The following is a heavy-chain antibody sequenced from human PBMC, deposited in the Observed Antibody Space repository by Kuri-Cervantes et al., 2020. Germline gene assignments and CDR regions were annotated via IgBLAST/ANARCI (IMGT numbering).Heavy chain of an antibody. Sequence: GGSLRLSCAASGFTVSSNYMSWVRQAPGKGLEWVSVIYSGGSTYYADSVKGRFTISRDNSKNTLYLQMNSLRAEDTAVYYCAGIYSNYYLRYYYYGMDVWGQGTTVTVSS. CDR1: GFTVSSNY. CDR3: AGIYSNYYLRYYYYGMDV. V-gene: IGHV3-66*01. CDR2: IYSGGST. D-gene: IGHD4-11*01. J-gene: IGHJ6*02.